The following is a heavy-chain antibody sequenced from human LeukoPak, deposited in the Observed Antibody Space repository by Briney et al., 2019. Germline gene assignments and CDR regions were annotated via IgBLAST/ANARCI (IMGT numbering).Heavy chain of an antibody. CDR3: ARALGWNDKGWFDP. J-gene: IGHJ5*02. CDR1: GYSFSNHT. CDR2: INAADGNT. D-gene: IGHD1-1*01. V-gene: IGHV1-3*01. Sequence: ASVKVSCKASGYSFSNHTMHWVRQAPGQRLEWMGWINAADGNTKYSQNFQGRVTISRDSSASTAYMELSSLRSEDTAVYYCARALGWNDKGWFDPWGQGTLVTVSS.